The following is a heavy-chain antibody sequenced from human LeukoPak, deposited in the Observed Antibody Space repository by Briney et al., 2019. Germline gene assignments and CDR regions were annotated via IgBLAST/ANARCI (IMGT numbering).Heavy chain of an antibody. CDR2: IGGSDGRT. Sequence: GGSLRLSCAASGFTFSTYAMSWFRQAPGKGLEWVSLIGGSDGRTRYADSVKGRFTISRDNSKNTLYLEMNSLRAEDTAVYYCAKDSSSYDWGYMDVWGKGTTVTISS. J-gene: IGHJ6*03. CDR1: GFTFSTYA. D-gene: IGHD3-22*01. CDR3: AKDSSSYDWGYMDV. V-gene: IGHV3-23*01.